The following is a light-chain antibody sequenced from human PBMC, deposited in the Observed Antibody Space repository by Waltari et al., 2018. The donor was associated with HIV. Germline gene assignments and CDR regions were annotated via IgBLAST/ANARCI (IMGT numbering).Light chain of an antibody. CDR2: GKN. V-gene: IGLV3-19*01. CDR3: NSRDSSGNLCV. CDR1: SLRSYY. Sequence: SSELTQDPAVSVALGQTVRITCQGDSLRSYYSSWYQQKPGRAPVLVIYGKNNRPSGIPDRFSGSSSGNTASLTITGAQAEDEADYYCNSRDSSGNLCVFGGGTKLTVL. J-gene: IGLJ2*01.